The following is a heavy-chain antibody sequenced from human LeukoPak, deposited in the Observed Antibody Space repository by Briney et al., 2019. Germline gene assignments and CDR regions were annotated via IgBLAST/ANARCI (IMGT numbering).Heavy chain of an antibody. Sequence: SGRSLRLSCAASGFTFSSYAMSWVRQAPGKGLEWVSAISGSGGSTYYADSVKGRFTISRDNSKNTLYLQMNSLRAEDTAVYYCAKDLTRRDGYNLGYWGQGTLVTVSS. V-gene: IGHV3-23*01. J-gene: IGHJ4*02. CDR2: ISGSGGST. D-gene: IGHD5-24*01. CDR3: AKDLTRRDGYNLGY. CDR1: GFTFSSYA.